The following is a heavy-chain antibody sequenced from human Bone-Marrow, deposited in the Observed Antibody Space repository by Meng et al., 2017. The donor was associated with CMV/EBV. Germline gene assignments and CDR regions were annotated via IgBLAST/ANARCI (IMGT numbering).Heavy chain of an antibody. CDR1: GFTFSSYA. CDR2: ISYDGSIK. V-gene: IGHV3-30-3*01. CDR3: ARDLLEGHY. D-gene: IGHD3-3*01. Sequence: GESLKISCAASGFTFSSYAMSWVRQAPGKGLEWVAVISYDGSIKYYADSVKGRFTISRDNSKNTLYLQMNSLRAEDTAVYYCARDLLEGHYWGQGPLVTVSS. J-gene: IGHJ4*02.